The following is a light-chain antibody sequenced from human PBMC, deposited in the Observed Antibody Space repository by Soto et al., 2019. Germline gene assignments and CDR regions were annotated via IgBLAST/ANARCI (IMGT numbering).Light chain of an antibody. Sequence: QAVVTQEPSLTVSPGGTVTLTCGSSTGPVISSHYPYWFQQKPGQAPKTLIYDTSNKHSWTPARFSGSLLGGKAALTLSGAQPEDEAEYYCLLSYDGARVFGGGTKLPS. CDR2: DTS. V-gene: IGLV7-46*01. CDR1: TGPVISSHY. CDR3: LLSYDGARV. J-gene: IGLJ2*01.